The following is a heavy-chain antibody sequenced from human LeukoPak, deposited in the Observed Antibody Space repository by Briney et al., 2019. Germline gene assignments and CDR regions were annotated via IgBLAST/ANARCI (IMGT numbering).Heavy chain of an antibody. D-gene: IGHD2-2*01. V-gene: IGHV3-74*01. CDR1: GFTFSNYW. CDR2: INSDGRST. CDR3: ARGTSSWRNGLDV. Sequence: PGGSLRLSCAASGFTFSNYWIHWVRHDSGKGLVWVSRINSDGRSTSYADSVKGRFTISRDNAKNTLYLQMNSLRAEDTAVYYCARGTSSWRNGLDVWGQGTTVIVSS. J-gene: IGHJ6*02.